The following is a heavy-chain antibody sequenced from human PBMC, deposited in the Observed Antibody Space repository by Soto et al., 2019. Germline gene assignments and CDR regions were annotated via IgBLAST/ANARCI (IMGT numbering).Heavy chain of an antibody. D-gene: IGHD6-19*01. CDR2: ISGSGSST. CDR1: GFTFDTYA. Sequence: PGGSLRLSCAASGFTFDTYAMSWVRQTPGKGLEWVSTISGSGSSTYYAESVKGRFTISRDNIRNMVHLQLSSLRAEDAAVYYCAKRGPGSDYYYGMDVWGQGTTVPVSS. J-gene: IGHJ6*02. CDR3: AKRGPGSDYYYGMDV. V-gene: IGHV3-23*01.